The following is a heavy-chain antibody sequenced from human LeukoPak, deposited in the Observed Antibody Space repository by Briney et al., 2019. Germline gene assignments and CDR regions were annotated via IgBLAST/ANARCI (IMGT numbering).Heavy chain of an antibody. CDR2: IKSKTDGGTI. D-gene: IGHD3-3*01. CDR3: TTDSTRITIPGVLSPSP. J-gene: IGHJ5*02. CDR1: GFTFSSYW. Sequence: GGSLRLSCAASGFTFSSYWMSWVRQAPGKGLEWVGRIKSKTDGGTIDYAAPVKGRFAISRDDSSNTLYLQMNSLKTEDTAVYYCTTDSTRITIPGVLSPSPWGQGTLVTVSS. V-gene: IGHV3-15*01.